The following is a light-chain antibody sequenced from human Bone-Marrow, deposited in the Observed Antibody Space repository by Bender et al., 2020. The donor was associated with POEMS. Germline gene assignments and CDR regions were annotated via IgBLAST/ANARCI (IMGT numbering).Light chain of an antibody. CDR3: AVWDDSLNGWV. V-gene: IGLV1-44*01. CDR2: SSH. Sequence: QSVLTQPSSASGTPGQRVTISCSGSSSNIGSNTVNWYQQLPGTAPKLLIYSSHRRPSEVPDRFSGSRSGTSASLAISGLQSEDEADYYCAVWDDSLNGWVFGGGTKLTVL. CDR1: SSNIGSNT. J-gene: IGLJ3*02.